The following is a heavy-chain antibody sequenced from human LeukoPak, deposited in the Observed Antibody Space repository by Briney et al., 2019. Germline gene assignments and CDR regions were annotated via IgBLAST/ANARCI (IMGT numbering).Heavy chain of an antibody. CDR2: IIPIFGTA. Sequence: SVKVSCKASGGTFSSHAISWVRQAPGQGLEWMGGIIPIFGTANYAQKFQGRVTITAVESMSTAYMELSSLRSEDTAVYYCARGWLAETTVVTPYNYWGQGTLVTVSS. CDR1: GGTFSSHA. D-gene: IGHD4-23*01. J-gene: IGHJ4*02. CDR3: ARGWLAETTVVTPYNY. V-gene: IGHV1-69*13.